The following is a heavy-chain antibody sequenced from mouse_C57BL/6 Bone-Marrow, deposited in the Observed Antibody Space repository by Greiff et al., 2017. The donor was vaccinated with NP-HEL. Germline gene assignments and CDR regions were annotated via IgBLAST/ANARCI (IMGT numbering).Heavy chain of an antibody. CDR1: GYTFTSYW. CDR2: IHPNSGST. J-gene: IGHJ2*01. V-gene: IGHV1-64*01. Sequence: QVQLKQPGAELVKPGASVKLSCKASGYTFTSYWMHWVKPRPGQGLEWIGMIHPNSGSTNYNEKFKSKATLTVDKSSSTAYMQLSSLTSEDSAVYYCARDYYGSSYYFDYWGQGTTLTVSS. D-gene: IGHD1-1*01. CDR3: ARDYYGSSYYFDY.